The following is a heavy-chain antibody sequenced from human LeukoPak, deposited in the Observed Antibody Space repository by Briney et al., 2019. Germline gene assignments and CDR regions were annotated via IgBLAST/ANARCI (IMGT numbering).Heavy chain of an antibody. CDR3: AREGTTVTTKSDYYYYYYMDV. J-gene: IGHJ6*03. Sequence: ASVKVSCKASGYTFTSYGISWVRQAPGQGLEWMGWISAYNGNTNYAQKLQGRVTMTTDTSTSTAYMELRSLRSDDTAVYYCAREGTTVTTKSDYYYYYYMDVWGKGTTVTISS. CDR2: ISAYNGNT. V-gene: IGHV1-18*01. CDR1: GYTFTSYG. D-gene: IGHD4-17*01.